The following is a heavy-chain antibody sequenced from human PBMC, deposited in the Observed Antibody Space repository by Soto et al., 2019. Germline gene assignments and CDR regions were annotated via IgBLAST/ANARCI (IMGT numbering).Heavy chain of an antibody. V-gene: IGHV3-30*18. CDR2: ISYDGSNQ. D-gene: IGHD3-3*01. CDR1: GFTFSSYC. Sequence: QVQLVESGGGVVQPGRSLRLSCAASGFTFSSYCMHWVLQAPGKGLAWVAGISYDGSNQYYADSVKGRFTISRDNPKTTLYLRMNSLRAEDTAVYYCAKSLGRSAVEKSYYYYYGMDVWGKGPTVTVSS. CDR3: AKSLGRSAVEKSYYYYYGMDV. J-gene: IGHJ6*04.